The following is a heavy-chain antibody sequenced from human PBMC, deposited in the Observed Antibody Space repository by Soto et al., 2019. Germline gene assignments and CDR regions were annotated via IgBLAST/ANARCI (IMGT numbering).Heavy chain of an antibody. Sequence: PGGSLRLSCAASGFTFSSYSMNWVRQAPGKGLEWVSSISSSSSYIYYADSVKGRFTISRDNAKNSLYLQMNSLRAEDTAVYYCARTDVWWLRFYGMDVWGQGTTVTVSS. CDR1: GFTFSSYS. J-gene: IGHJ6*02. V-gene: IGHV3-21*01. D-gene: IGHD5-12*01. CDR3: ARTDVWWLRFYGMDV. CDR2: ISSSSSYI.